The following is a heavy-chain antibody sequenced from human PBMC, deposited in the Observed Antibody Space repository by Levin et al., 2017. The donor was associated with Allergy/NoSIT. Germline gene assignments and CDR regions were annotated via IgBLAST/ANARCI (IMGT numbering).Heavy chain of an antibody. CDR2: IKSKTDGGTT. D-gene: IGHD6-19*01. J-gene: IGHJ6*02. Sequence: GGSLRLSCAASGFTFSNAWMSWVRQAPGKGLEWVGRIKSKTDGGTTDYAAPVKGRFTISRDDSKNTLYLQMNSLKTEDTAVYYCTTSVAGYYYYYYGMDVWGQGTTVTVSS. CDR3: TTSVAGYYYYYYGMDV. CDR1: GFTFSNAW. V-gene: IGHV3-15*01.